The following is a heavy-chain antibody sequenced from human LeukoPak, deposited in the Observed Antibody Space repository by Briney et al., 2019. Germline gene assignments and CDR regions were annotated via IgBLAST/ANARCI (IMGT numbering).Heavy chain of an antibody. V-gene: IGHV4-30-2*01. D-gene: IGHD2-2*01. J-gene: IGHJ5*02. Sequence: PSQTLSLTCTVSGGSISSGGYYWSWIRQPPGKGLEWIGYIYHSGSTYYNPSLKSRVTISVDTSKNQFSLKLSSVTAADTAVYYCARRYCSSSSCSGNNWFDPWGQGTLVTVSS. CDR1: GGSISSGGYY. CDR2: IYHSGST. CDR3: ARRYCSSSSCSGNNWFDP.